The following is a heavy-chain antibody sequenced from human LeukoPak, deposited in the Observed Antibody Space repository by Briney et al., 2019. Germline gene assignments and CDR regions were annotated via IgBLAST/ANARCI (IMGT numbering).Heavy chain of an antibody. CDR3: ASAGHIVVVTASHYGMDV. CDR2: INPNSGGT. J-gene: IGHJ6*02. CDR1: GYTFTGYY. Sequence: GASVTVSCKASGYTFTGYYMHWVRQAPGQGLEWMGWINPNSGGTNYAQKFQGRVTMTRDTSISTAYMELSRLRSDDTAVYYCASAGHIVVVTASHYGMDVWGQGTTVTVSS. D-gene: IGHD2-21*02. V-gene: IGHV1-2*02.